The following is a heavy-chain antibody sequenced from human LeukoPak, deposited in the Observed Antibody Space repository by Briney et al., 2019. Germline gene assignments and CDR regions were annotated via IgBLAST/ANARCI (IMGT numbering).Heavy chain of an antibody. Sequence: PGGSLRLSCAASGFTFSSYEMNWVRQAPGKGLEWVSYISSSGSTIYYADSMKGRFTISRDNSKNTLYLQLNSLRTDDTAVYYCARRWFGDVWGKGTTVTVSS. V-gene: IGHV3-48*03. CDR2: ISSSGSTI. J-gene: IGHJ6*04. CDR3: ARRWFGDV. CDR1: GFTFSSYE. D-gene: IGHD3-10*01.